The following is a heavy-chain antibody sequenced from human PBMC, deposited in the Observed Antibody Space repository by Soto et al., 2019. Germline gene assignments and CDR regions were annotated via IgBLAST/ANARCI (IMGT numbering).Heavy chain of an antibody. CDR3: VRLYYYGSGSYSGYFDF. J-gene: IGHJ4*02. D-gene: IGHD3-10*01. CDR2: IKQDGSEK. V-gene: IGHV3-7*01. CDR1: GFIFSSYW. Sequence: GGSLRLSCAASGFIFSSYWMSWVRQAPGKGLEWVANIKQDGSEKYYVDSVKGRFTISRDNARDSLYLQMNSLRAEDTAVYYCVRLYYYGSGSYSGYFDFWGQGTLVTVSS.